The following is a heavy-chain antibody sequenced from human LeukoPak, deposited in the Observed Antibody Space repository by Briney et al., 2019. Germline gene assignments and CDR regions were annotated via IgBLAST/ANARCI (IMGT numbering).Heavy chain of an antibody. CDR3: ARGGNYFDY. Sequence: SETLSLTCTVSGGSISSFYWSWIRQPAGKGLEWIGRIQTSGSTKYNPSLKSQVTMSVDTSKNQVSLKLSSVTAADTAVYYCARGGNYFDYWGQGTLVTGSS. V-gene: IGHV4-4*07. D-gene: IGHD3-16*01. CDR1: GGSISSFY. J-gene: IGHJ4*02. CDR2: IQTSGST.